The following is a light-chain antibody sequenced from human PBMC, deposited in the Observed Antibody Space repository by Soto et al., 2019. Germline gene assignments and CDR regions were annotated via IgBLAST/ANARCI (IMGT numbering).Light chain of an antibody. CDR1: QSISSW. Sequence: DIQMTQSPSTLSASVGDRVTITCRASQSISSWLAWYQPQPGKAPNLLIYDASSLESGGPSRFSGSGSGTDFTLTIKRLEPEDFAVDSCQQYGDMWTFGQGTKVDIK. V-gene: IGKV1-5*01. CDR3: QQYGDMWT. CDR2: DAS. J-gene: IGKJ1*01.